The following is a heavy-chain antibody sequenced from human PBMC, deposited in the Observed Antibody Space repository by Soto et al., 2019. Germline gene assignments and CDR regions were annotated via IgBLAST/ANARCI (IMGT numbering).Heavy chain of an antibody. Sequence: EVQLLESGGGLVQPGGSLRLSCEASAFTISRYAMSWVRQAPGKGLEWVSAISDSGDTTHYADSVKGRFPISRDTSKSTLYLQMNTLRAEDTAVYFCAKDKPGTTSFDDWGQGTLVIVSS. CDR3: AKDKPGTTSFDD. CDR1: AFTISRYA. D-gene: IGHD1-1*01. CDR2: ISDSGDTT. V-gene: IGHV3-23*01. J-gene: IGHJ4*02.